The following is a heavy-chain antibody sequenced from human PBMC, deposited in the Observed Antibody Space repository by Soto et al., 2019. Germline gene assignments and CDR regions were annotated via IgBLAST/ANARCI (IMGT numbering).Heavy chain of an antibody. Sequence: PSETLSLTCTVSGGSISSYYWSWIRQPPGKGLEWIGYIYYSGSTYYNPSLKSRVTISVDTSKNQFSLKLSSVTAADTAVYYCARVPDRWGQGTLVTSPQ. D-gene: IGHD2-2*01. CDR1: GGSISSYY. V-gene: IGHV4-59*12. CDR2: IYYSGST. CDR3: ARVPDR. J-gene: IGHJ5*02.